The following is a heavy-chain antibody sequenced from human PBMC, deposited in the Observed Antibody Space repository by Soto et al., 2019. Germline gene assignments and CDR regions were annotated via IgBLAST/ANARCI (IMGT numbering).Heavy chain of an antibody. J-gene: IGHJ5*02. Sequence: GSLRLSCTASGFNTRFYSMSWVRQTPGKGLEWVAALSRSGGATYYADPVRGRFTISRDASKDTLFLQMSNLRAEDTALYYCSNGEVSTTSNSFDTCAQGNPVTVS. D-gene: IGHD1-1*01. CDR2: LSRSGGAT. CDR1: GFNTRFYS. V-gene: IGHV3-23*01. CDR3: SNGEVSTTSNSFDT.